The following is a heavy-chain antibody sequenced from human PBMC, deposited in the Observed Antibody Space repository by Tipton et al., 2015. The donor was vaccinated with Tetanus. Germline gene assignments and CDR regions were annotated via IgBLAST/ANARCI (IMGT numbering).Heavy chain of an antibody. J-gene: IGHJ3*01. D-gene: IGHD2-21*02. CDR2: ISWDGGST. V-gene: IGHV3-43D*04. Sequence: SLRLSCAASGFTFDDYAMHWVRQAPGKGLEWVSLISWDGGSTYYADSVKGRFTISRDNSKNSLSLQMNSLRAEDTGVYFCARDDPYCGGDCHDAFDVWGQGTMVTVSS. CDR3: ARDDPYCGGDCHDAFDV. CDR1: GFTFDDYA.